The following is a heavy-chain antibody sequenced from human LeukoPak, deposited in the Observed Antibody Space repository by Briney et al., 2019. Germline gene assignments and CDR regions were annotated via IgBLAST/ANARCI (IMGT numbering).Heavy chain of an antibody. CDR1: GFTFSSYW. J-gene: IGHJ6*02. V-gene: IGHV3-30-3*01. D-gene: IGHD6-19*01. Sequence: GGSLRLSCAASGFTFSSYWMSWVRQAPGKGLEWVAVISYDGSNKYYADSVKGRFTISRDKSKNTLYLQMNSLRAEDTAVYYCARGTPSSSGWLYYGMDVWGQGTTVTVSS. CDR3: ARGTPSSSGWLYYGMDV. CDR2: ISYDGSNK.